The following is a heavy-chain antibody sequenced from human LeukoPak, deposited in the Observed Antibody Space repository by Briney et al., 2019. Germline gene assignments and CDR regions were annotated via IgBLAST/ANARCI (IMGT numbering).Heavy chain of an antibody. V-gene: IGHV4-34*01. CDR1: CGSFSGYY. D-gene: IGHD3-10*01. CDR2: INHSGST. J-gene: IGHJ6*02. Sequence: PSETLSLTCAVYCGSFSGYYWNWIRHPPAKGLEWIGEINHSGSTNYNPSLKSQVTISVDTSKNQFSLKLSSVTAADTAVYYCARSGSGSHTYYYYGMDVWGQGTTVTVSS. CDR3: ARSGSGSHTYYYYGMDV.